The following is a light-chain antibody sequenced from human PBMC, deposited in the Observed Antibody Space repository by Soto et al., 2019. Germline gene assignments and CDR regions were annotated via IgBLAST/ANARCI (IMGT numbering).Light chain of an antibody. V-gene: IGLV2-14*01. CDR1: ISDVGGYNY. CDR2: EVS. CDR3: CSYTRSGTLS. Sequence: QSVLTQPASVSGSPGQSITITCTGTISDVGGYNYFSWYQQHPGKAPKLLIYEVSNRASGLSTRFSGSKSGNTASLTISGLQPEDTALYYCCSYTRSGTLSFGGGTKVTVL. J-gene: IGLJ2*01.